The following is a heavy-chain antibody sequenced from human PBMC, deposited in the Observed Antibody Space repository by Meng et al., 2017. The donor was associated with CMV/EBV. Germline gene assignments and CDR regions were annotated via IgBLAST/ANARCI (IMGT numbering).Heavy chain of an antibody. CDR1: GGSFSGYY. Sequence: SETLSLTCAVYGGSFSGYYWSWIRQPPGKGLEWIGEINHSGSTNYNPSLKSRVTISVDTSKNQFSLKLSSVTAADTAVYYCARAPGDQGDPTPFDYWGQGTLVTVSS. CDR3: ARAPGDQGDPTPFDY. CDR2: INHSGST. J-gene: IGHJ4*02. V-gene: IGHV4-34*01. D-gene: IGHD2-21*02.